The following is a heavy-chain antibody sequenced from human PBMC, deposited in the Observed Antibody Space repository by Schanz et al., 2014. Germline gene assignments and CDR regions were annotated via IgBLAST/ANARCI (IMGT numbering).Heavy chain of an antibody. V-gene: IGHV1-69*02. CDR3: ARGYGDSPTDF. J-gene: IGHJ4*02. D-gene: IGHD4-17*01. Sequence: QVQLVQSGAEVKKPGSSMKVSCKLSGGTFSSYTISWMRQAPGQGLEWMGKIIPVLNIATYAQKFQGRVTITADRSTSTAYMELSSLRSEDTAVYYCARGYGDSPTDFWGQGTLVTVSS. CDR2: IIPVLNIA. CDR1: GGTFSSYT.